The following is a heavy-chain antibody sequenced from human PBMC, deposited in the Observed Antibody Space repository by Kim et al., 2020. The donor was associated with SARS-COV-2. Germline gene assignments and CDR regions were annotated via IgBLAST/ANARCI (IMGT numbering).Heavy chain of an antibody. D-gene: IGHD1-26*01. CDR3: ARAPWASGFFHYAMDL. Sequence: GGSLRLSCTASGFPITNDDMLWVRQAPGEGLEWVSAIGRTADTYYLDSVKGRFIISRDYATNSLYLQMNSLRAGDTAVYYCARAPWASGFFHYAMDLWGQGTTVTVSS. V-gene: IGHV3-13*01. CDR2: IGRTADT. J-gene: IGHJ6*01. CDR1: GFPITNDD.